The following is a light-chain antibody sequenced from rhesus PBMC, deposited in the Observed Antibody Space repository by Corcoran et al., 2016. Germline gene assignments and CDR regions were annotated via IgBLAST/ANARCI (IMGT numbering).Light chain of an antibody. CDR3: QQHNSHPWT. J-gene: IGKJ1*01. CDR2: AAS. Sequence: DIQMTQSPSSLSASVGDRVTITCRASQTISRYLAWYKHKPGKVPKLLISAASTLKSGVPSRFSGSGSGTDFTLTSSSLQPEDFATYYCQQHNSHPWTFGQGTKVEIK. V-gene: IGKV1-44*03. CDR1: QTISRY.